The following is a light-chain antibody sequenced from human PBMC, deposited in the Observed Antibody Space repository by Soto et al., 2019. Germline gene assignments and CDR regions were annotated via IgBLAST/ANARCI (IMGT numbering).Light chain of an antibody. CDR3: SSYTTSNTRQIV. Sequence: SALTQPASVSGSPGQSITISCTGTSSDVGGYNYVSWYQHHPGKAPKLMIYDVSNRPSGVSNRFSSSKSGNTASLTISGLQPEDEADYYCSSYTTSNTRQIVFGTGTKVTVL. J-gene: IGLJ1*01. V-gene: IGLV2-14*03. CDR1: SSDVGGYNY. CDR2: DVS.